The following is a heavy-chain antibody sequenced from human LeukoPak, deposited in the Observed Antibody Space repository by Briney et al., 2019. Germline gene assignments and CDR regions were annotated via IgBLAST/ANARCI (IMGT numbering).Heavy chain of an antibody. J-gene: IGHJ4*02. V-gene: IGHV3-23*01. D-gene: IGHD2-15*01. CDR3: ARQPGYCSDGSCYFDF. Sequence: GGSLRLSCAASGFTFSSYAMSWVRQVPGRGLEWVSAISPSGDTYDADSVKGRFTISRDNSKNTVYLQVNSLRVDDTALYYCARQPGYCSDGSCYFDFWGQGTLVTVSS. CDR1: GFTFSSYA. CDR2: ISPSGDT.